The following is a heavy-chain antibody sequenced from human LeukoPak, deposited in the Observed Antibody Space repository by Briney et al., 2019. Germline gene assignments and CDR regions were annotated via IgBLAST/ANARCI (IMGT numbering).Heavy chain of an antibody. Sequence: PGGSLRLSCGASGFTLIDYNMHWVRQAPGKGLEYVAFIQFDGTTEYYTDSLKGRVTMSRDKSKNTPYLQMNSLRGGDTAVYYCARGAAVALELWGQGTLVTVSS. V-gene: IGHV3-30*02. CDR2: IQFDGTTE. CDR1: GFTLIDYN. J-gene: IGHJ4*02. CDR3: ARGAAVALEL. D-gene: IGHD6-19*01.